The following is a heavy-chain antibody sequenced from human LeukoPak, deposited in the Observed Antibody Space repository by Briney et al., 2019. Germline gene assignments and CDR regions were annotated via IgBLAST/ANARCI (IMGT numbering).Heavy chain of an antibody. CDR1: GYRFTAYW. V-gene: IGHV5-51*01. D-gene: IGHD1-26*01. Sequence: GESLKISCKASGYRFTAYWIGWVRQMPGKGLEWMGVIHPVDSDTTYSQSFQGQVTISADKSNNIAYLEWDSLKASDSGTYYCARRTGSGTYYSLFFDYWGQGALVTVSS. CDR3: ARRTGSGTYYSLFFDY. CDR2: IHPVDSDT. J-gene: IGHJ4*02.